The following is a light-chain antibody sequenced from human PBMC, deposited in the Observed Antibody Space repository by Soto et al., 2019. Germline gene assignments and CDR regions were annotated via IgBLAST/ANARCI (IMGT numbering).Light chain of an antibody. CDR3: SSYTSSSTRV. CDR2: EVS. Sequence: QSALTQPASVSGSPGQSITISCTGTSSDVGGYNYVSWYQHHPGKAPKLMIYEVSNRPSGVSNRFSGSKSDNTASLTISGLQAEDEADYYCSSYTSSSTRVFGGGTQLTVL. J-gene: IGLJ3*02. V-gene: IGLV2-14*01. CDR1: SSDVGGYNY.